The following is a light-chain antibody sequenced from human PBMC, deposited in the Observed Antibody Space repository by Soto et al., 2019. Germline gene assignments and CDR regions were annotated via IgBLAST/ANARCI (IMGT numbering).Light chain of an antibody. CDR3: QQYGGSPPIT. V-gene: IGKV3-20*01. CDR2: GAS. CDR1: QSVSSSY. Sequence: EIVLKQSPGTLSLSPGERATLSCRASQSVSSSYLAWYQQKPGQAPRLLIYGASSRATGIPDRFSGSGSGTEFSLNISRLEPEDFAVYYCQQYGGSPPITFGQGTRLAIK. J-gene: IGKJ5*01.